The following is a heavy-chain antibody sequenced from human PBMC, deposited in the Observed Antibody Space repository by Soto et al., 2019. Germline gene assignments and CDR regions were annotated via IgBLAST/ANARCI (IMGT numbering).Heavy chain of an antibody. D-gene: IGHD3-3*01. CDR3: ERGRPDGYKSESGNLDY. CDR2: INHSGST. V-gene: IGHV4-34*01. CDR1: GGSFSGYY. J-gene: IGHJ4*02. Sequence: QVQLQQWGAGLLKPSETLSLTCAVYGGSFSGYYWSCIRQPQGKGLEWIGDINHSGSTNDNTSLKSRVTISEDSSKHQFSLKLSSVTAADTAVYYWERGRPDGYKSESGNLDYWGQGTLVTVSA.